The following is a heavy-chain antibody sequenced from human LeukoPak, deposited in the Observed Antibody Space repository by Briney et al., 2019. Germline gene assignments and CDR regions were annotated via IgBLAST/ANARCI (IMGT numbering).Heavy chain of an antibody. Sequence: PGRSLRLSCAASGFTFDDYAMHWVRQAPGKGLEWVSGINWNGGNIGYAVSVKGRFTISRDNAENSLYLQMNSLRAEDTAVYYCARVGPDYYYGSGSYYPHYYGMDVWGQGTTVTVSS. J-gene: IGHJ6*02. CDR3: ARVGPDYYYGSGSYYPHYYGMDV. V-gene: IGHV3-9*01. CDR1: GFTFDDYA. D-gene: IGHD3-10*01. CDR2: INWNGGNI.